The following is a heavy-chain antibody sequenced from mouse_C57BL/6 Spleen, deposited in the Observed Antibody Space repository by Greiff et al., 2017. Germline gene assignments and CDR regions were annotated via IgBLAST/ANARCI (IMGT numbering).Heavy chain of an antibody. CDR3: ARRRTKASRDLVREGGLDY. V-gene: IGHV1-69*01. J-gene: IGHJ4*01. CDR2: IDPSVSYT. D-gene: IGHD1-1*01. Sequence: QVLLQQPGAELVMPGASVKLSCTASGYTFTSYWMHWVKQRPGQGLEWIGEIDPSVSYTNYNQKFKGQSTLTVDKSSSTAYMQLSSLTSEDSAVYCSARRRTKASRDLVREGGLDYWGQGTSVTVSS. CDR1: GYTFTSYW.